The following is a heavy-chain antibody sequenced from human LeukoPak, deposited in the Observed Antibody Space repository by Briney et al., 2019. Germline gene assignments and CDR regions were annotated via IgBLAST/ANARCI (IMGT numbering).Heavy chain of an antibody. V-gene: IGHV1-69-2*01. CDR1: GYIFTAYF. D-gene: IGHD3/OR15-3a*01. J-gene: IGHJ4*02. CDR2: VDPDDGET. Sequence: ATVKISCKVSGYIFTAYFIHWVQQAPGKGLEWLGLVDPDDGETQYADNFQGRVTITADTSTDTAYMELSSLPSDDTAVYYCATDLDGDYFDYWGQGTLVTVSS. CDR3: ATDLDGDYFDY.